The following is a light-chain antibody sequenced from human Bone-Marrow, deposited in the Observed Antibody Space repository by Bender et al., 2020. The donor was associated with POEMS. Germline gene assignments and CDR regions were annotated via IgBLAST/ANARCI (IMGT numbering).Light chain of an antibody. Sequence: NSVSWYQHLPGQAPKLLIFYDDMLASGVSDRFSGSKSGTSATLGITGLQTGDEADYYCGTWDSSLDAWVFGGRTKLTVL. V-gene: IGLV1-51*02. CDR2: YDD. CDR1: NS. J-gene: IGLJ3*02. CDR3: GTWDSSLDAWV.